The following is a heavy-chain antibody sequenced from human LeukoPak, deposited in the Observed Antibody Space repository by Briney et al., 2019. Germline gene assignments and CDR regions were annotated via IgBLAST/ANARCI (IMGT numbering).Heavy chain of an antibody. D-gene: IGHD5-18*01. CDR2: ISWNSGSI. V-gene: IGHV3-9*01. CDR3: AKVAAPGGRGYSNGSRAFDI. J-gene: IGHJ3*02. Sequence: GGSLRLSCVASGFTFDDYAMHWVRQAPGKGLEWVSGISWNSGSIGYAVSVKGRFTISRDNAKNSLYLQMNSLRAEDTALYYCAKVAAPGGRGYSNGSRAFDIWGQGTMVTVSS. CDR1: GFTFDDYA.